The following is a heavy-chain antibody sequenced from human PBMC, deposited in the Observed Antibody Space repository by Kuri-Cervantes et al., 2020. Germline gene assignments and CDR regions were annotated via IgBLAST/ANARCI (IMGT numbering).Heavy chain of an antibody. J-gene: IGHJ4*02. CDR3: ARGRSIEARMDFDY. D-gene: IGHD6-6*01. CDR1: GYTFTRYD. V-gene: IGHV1-8*01. CDR2: MNPDSGNA. Sequence: ASVKVSCKASGYTFTRYDINWVRQATGQGLEWMGWMNPDSGNAGYAQKFQDRVTMTGDTSISTAYMDLGSLRSEDTAVYYCARGRSIEARMDFDYWGQGTLVTVSS.